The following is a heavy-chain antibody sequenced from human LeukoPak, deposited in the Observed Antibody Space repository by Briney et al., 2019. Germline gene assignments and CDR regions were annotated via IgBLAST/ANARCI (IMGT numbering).Heavy chain of an antibody. Sequence: GGSLRLSCAASGFTFSSYAMSWVRQAPGKGLEWVSAISGSGGSTYYADSVKGRFTISRDNSKNTLYLQMNSLRAEDTAVYYCAKISEFWETCGGDGYADYWGQGTLVTVSS. CDR3: AKISEFWETCGGDGYADY. CDR1: GFTFSSYA. J-gene: IGHJ4*02. CDR2: ISGSGGST. V-gene: IGHV3-23*01. D-gene: IGHD2-21*01.